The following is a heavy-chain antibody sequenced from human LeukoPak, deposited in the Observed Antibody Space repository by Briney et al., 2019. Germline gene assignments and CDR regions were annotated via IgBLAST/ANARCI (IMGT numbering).Heavy chain of an antibody. CDR2: ISSSSSYI. J-gene: IGHJ3*02. Sequence: PGGSLRLSCAASGFTFSSYSMNWVRQAPGKGLEWVSSISSSSSYIYYADSVKGRFTISRDNAKNSLYLQMNSLRAEDTAVYYCARVAYYDSSGYYGPRAFDIWGQGTMVTVSS. CDR3: ARVAYYDSSGYYGPRAFDI. D-gene: IGHD3-22*01. V-gene: IGHV3-21*01. CDR1: GFTFSSYS.